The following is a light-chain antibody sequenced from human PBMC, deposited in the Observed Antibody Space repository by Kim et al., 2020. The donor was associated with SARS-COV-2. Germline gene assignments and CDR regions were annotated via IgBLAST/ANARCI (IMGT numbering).Light chain of an antibody. CDR3: QQYDEWPLT. V-gene: IGKV3-15*01. J-gene: IGKJ4*01. Sequence: ETVMTQSPVTLSVSPGENVTLSCRASQSVSINLAWYQRNPGQAPRLLIYDVSSRAIGIPGRFSGSGSGTEFTLTISSLQSEDFAVYYCQQYDEWPLTFGGGTKLEIK. CDR2: DVS. CDR1: QSVSIN.